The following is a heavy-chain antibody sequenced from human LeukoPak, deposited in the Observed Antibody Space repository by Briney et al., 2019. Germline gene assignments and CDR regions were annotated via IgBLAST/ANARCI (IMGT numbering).Heavy chain of an antibody. J-gene: IGHJ4*02. CDR2: INPNTGGT. CDR1: GYTFTGYY. Sequence: ASVKVSCKASGYTFTGYYMHWLRQASGQGLEWMGWINPNTGGTNYAQKLQGRVTMTTDTSTSTAYMELRSLRSDDTAVYYCARVPSDYGDYEYYFDYWGQGTLVTVSS. CDR3: ARVPSDYGDYEYYFDY. V-gene: IGHV1-2*02. D-gene: IGHD4-17*01.